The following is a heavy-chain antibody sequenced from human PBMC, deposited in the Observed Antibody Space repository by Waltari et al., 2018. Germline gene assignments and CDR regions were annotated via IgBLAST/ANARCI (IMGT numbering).Heavy chain of an antibody. D-gene: IGHD1-26*01. CDR3: ARASPYSGSYYFDY. Sequence: QVQLVQSGAEVKKPGSSVKVSCKASGGTFSSYAISWVRQAPGQGLEWMGGSIPIFGTANYAQKFQGRVTITADESTSTAYMELSSLRSEDTAVYYCARASPYSGSYYFDYWGQGTLVTVSS. J-gene: IGHJ4*02. CDR1: GGTFSSYA. CDR2: SIPIFGTA. V-gene: IGHV1-69*12.